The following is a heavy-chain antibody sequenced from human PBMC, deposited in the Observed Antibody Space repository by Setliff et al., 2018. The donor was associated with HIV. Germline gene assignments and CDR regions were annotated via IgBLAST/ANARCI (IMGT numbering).Heavy chain of an antibody. CDR1: GFSISSRYY. Sequence: SETLSLTCAVSGFSISSRYYWGWLRQSPGEGLEWSGNNYHTGSSYYNPSLNNRATISLDTSKNQFSLKLNSVTAADTAVYYCARDVLDLVISVYGFWGQGTLVTVSS. CDR2: NYHTGSS. J-gene: IGHJ4*02. V-gene: IGHV4-38-2*02. D-gene: IGHD3-22*01. CDR3: ARDVLDLVISVYGF.